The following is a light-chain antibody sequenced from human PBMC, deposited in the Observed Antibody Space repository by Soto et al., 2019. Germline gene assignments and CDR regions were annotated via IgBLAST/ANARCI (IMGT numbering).Light chain of an antibody. CDR2: RAS. CDR1: QSVLHSSNNENS. J-gene: IGKJ5*01. Sequence: DFVMTQSPDSLSVSLGEMATINCKSSQSVLHSSNNENSLAWYQQKAGQRPKLLIYRASTRESGVPDRISGSGSGTDFTLTISSLQAEDVAVYYCQQYYTAIAFGQGTRLEIK. CDR3: QQYYTAIA. V-gene: IGKV4-1*01.